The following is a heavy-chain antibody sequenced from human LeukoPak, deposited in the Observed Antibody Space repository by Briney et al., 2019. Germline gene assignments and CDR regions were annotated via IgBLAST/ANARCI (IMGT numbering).Heavy chain of an antibody. V-gene: IGHV3-21*01. Sequence: GGSLRLSCAASGFTFSSYSMNWVRQAPGKGLEWVSSISSSSSYIYYADSVKGRFTISRDNAKNSLYLQMSSLRAEDTAVYYCARDNSSGYPYYFDYWGQGTLVTVCS. CDR2: ISSSSSYI. CDR1: GFTFSSYS. CDR3: ARDNSSGYPYYFDY. J-gene: IGHJ4*02. D-gene: IGHD3-22*01.